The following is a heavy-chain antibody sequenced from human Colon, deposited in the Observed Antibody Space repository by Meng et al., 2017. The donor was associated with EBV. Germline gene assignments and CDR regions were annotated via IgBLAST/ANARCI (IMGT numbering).Heavy chain of an antibody. J-gene: IGHJ4*02. CDR2: IHHSGSA. V-gene: IGHV4-30-4*01. Sequence: QVQLQESGPGLVDTSQTLSPTCTVSGCSMSSGNYYWSWIRQPPGKCLEWIGYIHHSGSAYYNPSLKSRVSISVDTSKSKFSLNLNSMTAADTAVYYCASFDHIPRRNYFDYWGQGTLVTVSS. D-gene: IGHD2-21*01. CDR1: GCSMSSGNYY. CDR3: ASFDHIPRRNYFDY.